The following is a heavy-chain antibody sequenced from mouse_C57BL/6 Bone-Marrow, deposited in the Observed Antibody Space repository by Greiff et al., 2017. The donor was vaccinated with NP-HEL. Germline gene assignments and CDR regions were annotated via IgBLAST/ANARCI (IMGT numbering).Heavy chain of an antibody. Sequence: VQLQQPGAELVKPGASVKLSCKASGYTFTSYWMHWVKQRPGQGLEWIGMIHPNSGSTNYNEKFKSKATLTVDKSSSTAYMQLSSLTSEDSAVYYCARDARDSSGPYYAMDYWGQGTSVTVSS. CDR2: IHPNSGST. D-gene: IGHD3-2*02. CDR1: GYTFTSYW. CDR3: ARDARDSSGPYYAMDY. V-gene: IGHV1-64*01. J-gene: IGHJ4*01.